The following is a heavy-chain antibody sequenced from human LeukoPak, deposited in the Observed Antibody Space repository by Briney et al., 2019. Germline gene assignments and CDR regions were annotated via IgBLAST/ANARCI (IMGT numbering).Heavy chain of an antibody. V-gene: IGHV3-30*18. CDR3: AKEYAPPYSSGWYPFDY. CDR1: GFTFSSYG. CDR2: ISYDGSNK. Sequence: QPGRSLRLSCAASGFTFSSYGMHWVRQAPGKGLEWVAVISYDGSNKYYADSVKGRFTISRDNSKNTLYLQMNSLRAEDTAVYYCAKEYAPPYSSGWYPFDYWGPGTLVTVSS. D-gene: IGHD6-19*01. J-gene: IGHJ4*02.